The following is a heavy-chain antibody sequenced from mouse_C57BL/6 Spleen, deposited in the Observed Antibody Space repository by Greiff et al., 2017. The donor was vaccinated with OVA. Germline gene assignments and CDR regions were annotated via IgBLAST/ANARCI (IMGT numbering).Heavy chain of an antibody. CDR2: ISDGGSYT. D-gene: IGHD1-1*01. CDR1: GFTFSSYA. V-gene: IGHV5-4*03. CDR3: ARGDTTGYFDY. J-gene: IGHJ2*01. Sequence: DVKLVESGGGLVKPGGSLKLSCAASGFTFSSYAMSWVRQTPEKRLEWVATISDGGSYTYYPDNVKGRFTISRDNAKNNLYLQMSHLKSEDTAMYYCARGDTTGYFDYWGQGTTLTVSS.